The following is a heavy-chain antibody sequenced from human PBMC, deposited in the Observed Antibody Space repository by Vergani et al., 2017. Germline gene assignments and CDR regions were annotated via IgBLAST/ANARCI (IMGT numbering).Heavy chain of an antibody. CDR2: ISYDGSNK. V-gene: IGHV3-30-3*01. J-gene: IGHJ4*02. D-gene: IGHD4-17*01. CDR3: ARGDTTTYYFDY. Sequence: QVQLVESGGDVVQPGRSLRLSCAASGFTFSSYAMHWVRQAPGKGLEWVAVISYDGSNKYYADSVKGRVTISRDNSKNTLYLQMNSLSAEDTAVYYCARGDTTTYYFDYWGQGTLVTVSS. CDR1: GFTFSSYA.